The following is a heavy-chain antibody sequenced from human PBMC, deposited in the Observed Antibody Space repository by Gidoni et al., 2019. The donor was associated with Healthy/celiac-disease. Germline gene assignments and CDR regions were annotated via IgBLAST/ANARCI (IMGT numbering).Heavy chain of an antibody. J-gene: IGHJ4*02. Sequence: EVQLVESGGGLVQPGGSLRLSCAASGFTFSSYLMSWVRQAPGKGLEWVANIKQDGSEKYYVDSVKGRFTISRDNAKNSLYLQMNSLRAEDTAVYYCARVPAYGDPIDYGGQGTLVTVSS. CDR2: IKQDGSEK. CDR3: ARVPAYGDPIDY. CDR1: GFTFSSYL. V-gene: IGHV3-7*01. D-gene: IGHD4-17*01.